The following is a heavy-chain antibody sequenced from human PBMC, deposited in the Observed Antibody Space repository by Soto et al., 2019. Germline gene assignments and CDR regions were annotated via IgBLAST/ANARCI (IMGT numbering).Heavy chain of an antibody. J-gene: IGHJ6*02. Sequence: QVQLQESGPGLVKPSQTLSLTCTVSGGSISSGGYYWSWIRQHPGKGLEWIGYIYYSGSTYYNPSLKSRVTISVDTSKNEFSLKLSSVTAADTAVYYCARVCGGDCLYGMDVWGQGTTVTVSS. V-gene: IGHV4-31*03. D-gene: IGHD2-21*02. CDR3: ARVCGGDCLYGMDV. CDR1: GGSISSGGYY. CDR2: IYYSGST.